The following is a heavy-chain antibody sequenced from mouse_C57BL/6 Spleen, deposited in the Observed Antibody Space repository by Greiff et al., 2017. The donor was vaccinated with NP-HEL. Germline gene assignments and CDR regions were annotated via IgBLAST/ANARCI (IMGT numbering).Heavy chain of an antibody. Sequence: EVMLVESGAELVKPGASVKLSCTASGFNIKDYYMHWVKQRTEQGLEWIGRIDPEDGETKYVPKFQGKATITADTSSNTAYLQLSSLTSEDTAVYYCARGSSYGNFDVWGTGTTVTVSS. V-gene: IGHV14-2*01. D-gene: IGHD1-1*01. CDR1: GFNIKDYY. CDR2: IDPEDGET. J-gene: IGHJ1*03. CDR3: ARGSSYGNFDV.